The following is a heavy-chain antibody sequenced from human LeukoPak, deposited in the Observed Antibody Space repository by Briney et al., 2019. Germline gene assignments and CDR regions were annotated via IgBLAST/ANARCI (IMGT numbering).Heavy chain of an antibody. CDR1: GFTFSNYG. CDR3: AKDMAPYSSSSESLEY. Sequence: QPGRSLRLSCAASGFTFSNYGMHWVRQAPGKGLEWVAVIWFDGTNKYYADSVRGRFTISRDNSKNSLYLQMNSLRTEDTALYYCAKDMAPYSSSSESLEYWGQGTLVTVSS. J-gene: IGHJ4*02. D-gene: IGHD6-13*01. V-gene: IGHV3-33*03. CDR2: IWFDGTNK.